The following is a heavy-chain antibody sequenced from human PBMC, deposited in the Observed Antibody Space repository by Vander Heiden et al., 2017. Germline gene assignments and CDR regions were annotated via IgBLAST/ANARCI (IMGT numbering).Heavy chain of an antibody. CDR1: GFTFDDYA. Sequence: EMQLVESGGGLVQPGRSLRLSCVASGFTFDDYAIHWVRQAPGKGLEWVSGISWNSGTIGYGDSVRGRFTISRDNAKNSLYLQMNSLRAEDTALYYCAKDRGDYYYYGMDVWGQGTTVTVSS. CDR2: ISWNSGTI. J-gene: IGHJ6*02. D-gene: IGHD3-16*01. CDR3: AKDRGDYYYYGMDV. V-gene: IGHV3-9*01.